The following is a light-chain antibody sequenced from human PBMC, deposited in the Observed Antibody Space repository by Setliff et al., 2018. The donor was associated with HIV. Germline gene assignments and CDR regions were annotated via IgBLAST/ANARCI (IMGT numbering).Light chain of an antibody. CDR3: CSNTGSNTYV. Sequence: QSALTQPASVSGSPGQSITISCTGTSGDVGRYSLVSWYQQQPGKPPKLMIYQASKRPSGVSNRFSGSKSGNTASLTISGLQAEDEADYYCCSNTGSNTYVFGTGTRSPS. V-gene: IGLV2-23*01. CDR1: SGDVGRYSL. J-gene: IGLJ1*01. CDR2: QAS.